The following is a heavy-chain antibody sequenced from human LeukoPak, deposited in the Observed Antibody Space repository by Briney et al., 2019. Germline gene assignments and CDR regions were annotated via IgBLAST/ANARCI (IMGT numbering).Heavy chain of an antibody. CDR1: GFTLGDYA. D-gene: IGHD3-9*01. CDR2: IRSKAYGGTT. Sequence: PGGSLRLSCTASGFTLGDYAMSWVRQAPGKGLEWVGFIRSKAYGGTTEYAASVKGRFHISRDDSKSIAYLQMNSLKTEDTAVYYCTRVAQYYDILTGYYSLSPPSYWGQGTLVTVSS. V-gene: IGHV3-49*04. CDR3: TRVAQYYDILTGYYSLSPPSY. J-gene: IGHJ4*02.